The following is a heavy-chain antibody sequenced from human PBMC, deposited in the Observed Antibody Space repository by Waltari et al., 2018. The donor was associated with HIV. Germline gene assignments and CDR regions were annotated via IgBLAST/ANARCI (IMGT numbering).Heavy chain of an antibody. CDR2: LYPSGNT. J-gene: IGHJ6*02. D-gene: IGHD3-22*01. Sequence: QVQLQESGPGLVKPSQTLSLTCTVSGGSINSGSYYWTWIRQPAGKGLEWIGRLYPSGNTNYNPSLKSRVTITVDTSKNQFSLRLSSVTASDTGIYYCTRTSTGSDYYYEVDVWGQGTTVTVS. CDR3: TRTSTGSDYYYEVDV. CDR1: GGSINSGSYY. V-gene: IGHV4-61*02.